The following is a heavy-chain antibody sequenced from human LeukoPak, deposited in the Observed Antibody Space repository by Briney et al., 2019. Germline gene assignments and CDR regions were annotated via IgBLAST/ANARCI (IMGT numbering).Heavy chain of an antibody. CDR1: GSRFISYW. Sequence: GGSLNISCKGSGSRFISYWIGWARQMPGKGLEGMGLIYPGDSDTRYSPSFQGQVTISADKSISTAYLQWSNLKASDTAMYYYARSPELTMIVVLFDYWGQGTLVTVSS. V-gene: IGHV5-51*01. CDR3: ARSPELTMIVVLFDY. D-gene: IGHD3-22*01. CDR2: IYPGDSDT. J-gene: IGHJ4*02.